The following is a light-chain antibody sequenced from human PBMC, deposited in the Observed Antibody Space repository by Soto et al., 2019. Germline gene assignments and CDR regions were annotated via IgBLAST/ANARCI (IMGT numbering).Light chain of an antibody. J-gene: IGLJ1*01. CDR1: TRDIAGYNY. V-gene: IGLV2-14*01. CDR3: TSFSSSTSLYV. CDR2: QVT. Sequence: LTXPASVSGSLGQSITISCTGTTRDIAGYNYISWYQQLPGKAPKLMIYQVTIRPSGISNRFSGSKSGNTASLTISGLQAEDEADYYCTSFSSSTSLYVFGTGTKV.